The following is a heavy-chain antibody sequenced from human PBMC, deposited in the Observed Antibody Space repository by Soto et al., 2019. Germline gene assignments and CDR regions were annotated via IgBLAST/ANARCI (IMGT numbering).Heavy chain of an antibody. CDR3: ARDRVESGYPEYFQH. CDR2: IYSGGST. CDR1: GFTVSSNY. Sequence: PGGSLRLSCAASGFTVSSNYMSWVRQAPGKGLEWVSVIYSGGSTYYADSVEGRSTISRDNSKNTLYLQMNSLRAEYTAVYYCARDRVESGYPEYFQHWGQGTLVTVSS. V-gene: IGHV3-53*01. J-gene: IGHJ1*01. D-gene: IGHD3-22*01.